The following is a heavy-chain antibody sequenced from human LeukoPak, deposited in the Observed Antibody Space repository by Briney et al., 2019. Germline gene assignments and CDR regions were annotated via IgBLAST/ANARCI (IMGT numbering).Heavy chain of an antibody. J-gene: IGHJ4*02. CDR1: GFTFSSYA. Sequence: GGSLRLSCAASGFTFSSYAMSWVRQAPGKGLEWVSAISGSGGSTYYADSVRGRFTISRDNSKNTLYLQMNSLRAEDTAVYYCAKTPQMTVSSRDYWGQGTLVTVSS. V-gene: IGHV3-23*01. D-gene: IGHD4-17*01. CDR3: AKTPQMTVSSRDY. CDR2: ISGSGGST.